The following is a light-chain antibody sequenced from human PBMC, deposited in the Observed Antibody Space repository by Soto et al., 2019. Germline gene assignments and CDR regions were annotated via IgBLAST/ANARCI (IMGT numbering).Light chain of an antibody. CDR3: ETWDSNTHTV. V-gene: IGLV4-60*02. Sequence: QPVLTQSSSASASLGSSVKLTGTLSSGHSSYIIACPQQQPGKAPRYLMNLEGSGSYNKGSGVPDRFSGSSSGADRYLTISNLQFEDEADYYCETWDSNTHTVFGGGTKLTVL. CDR1: SGHSSYI. J-gene: IGLJ3*02. CDR2: LEGSGSY.